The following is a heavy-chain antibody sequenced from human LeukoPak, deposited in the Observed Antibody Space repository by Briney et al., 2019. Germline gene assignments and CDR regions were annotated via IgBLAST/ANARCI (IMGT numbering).Heavy chain of an antibody. CDR2: IYYSGST. J-gene: IGHJ6*03. V-gene: IGHV4-39*01. CDR3: ARHQSYYYDYYMDV. CDR1: GGSISSISHY. Sequence: SETLSLTCTVSGGSISSISHYWGWTRQPPGKGLEWIGSIYYSGSTHYNPSLKSRVTISVDTSKHQFSLKLTSVTAADTAVYYCARHQSYYYDYYMDVWGKGTTVTISS.